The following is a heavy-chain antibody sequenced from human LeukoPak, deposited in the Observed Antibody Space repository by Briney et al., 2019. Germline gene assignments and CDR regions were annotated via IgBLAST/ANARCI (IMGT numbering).Heavy chain of an antibody. V-gene: IGHV3-23*01. J-gene: IGHJ4*02. CDR2: IGGGGFNT. Sequence: GGSLRLSCVASGFTFTDYAMSWVRQAPGKGLEWVSSIGGGGFNTHYADSVKGRFSISRDTSTSTLYLEMNSLRADDSALYYCAKDNFGLVPYCFDSWGQGTLVTVSS. D-gene: IGHD2-21*01. CDR1: GFTFTDYA. CDR3: AKDNFGLVPYCFDS.